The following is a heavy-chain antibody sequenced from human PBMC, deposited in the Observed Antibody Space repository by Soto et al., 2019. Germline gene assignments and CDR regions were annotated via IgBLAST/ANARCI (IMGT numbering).Heavy chain of an antibody. D-gene: IGHD6-13*01. CDR1: GFTFSSYS. J-gene: IGHJ4*02. V-gene: IGHV3-21*01. Sequence: EVQMLESGGGLVQPGGSLRLSCAASGFTFSSYSMNWVRQAPGEGLEWVSSISSSSDYIYYADSVQGRFTISRDNAKNSLYLQMNSLRAEDTAVYYCARGQNSVSFDYWGQGTLVTVSS. CDR3: ARGQNSVSFDY. CDR2: ISSSSDYI.